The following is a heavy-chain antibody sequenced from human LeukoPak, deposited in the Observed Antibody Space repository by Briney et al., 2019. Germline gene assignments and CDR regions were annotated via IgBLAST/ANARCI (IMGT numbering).Heavy chain of an antibody. V-gene: IGHV1-2*06. Sequence: ASVKVSCKASGYTFTGYCMHWVRQAPGQGLEWMGRINPNSGGTNYAQKFQGRVTMTRDTSISTAYMELSRLRSDDTAVYYCARGDVGATKPGNYWGQGTLVTVSS. CDR1: GYTFTGYC. J-gene: IGHJ4*02. D-gene: IGHD1-26*01. CDR2: INPNSGGT. CDR3: ARGDVGATKPGNY.